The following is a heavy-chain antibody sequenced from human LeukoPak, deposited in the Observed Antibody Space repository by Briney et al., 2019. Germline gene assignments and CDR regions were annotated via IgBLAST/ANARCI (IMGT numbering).Heavy chain of an antibody. J-gene: IGHJ4*02. CDR1: GFTFSYYW. CDR2: IKQDGSEK. V-gene: IGHV3-7*04. CDR3: ARDEHQFYPESSGRFDC. D-gene: IGHD3-22*01. Sequence: GGSLRLSCAASGFTFSYYWMGGVRQAPGKGLEWGANIKQDGSEKYYVDTVRGRFTISRDNVKNSQSLQMNSRRAEDTAVYYCARDEHQFYPESSGRFDCWGQGTLVTVSS.